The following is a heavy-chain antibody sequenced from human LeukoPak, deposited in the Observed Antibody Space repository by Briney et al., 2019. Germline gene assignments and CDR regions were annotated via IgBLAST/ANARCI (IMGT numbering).Heavy chain of an antibody. V-gene: IGHV3-7*01. CDR2: IKQEGSEI. J-gene: IGHJ6*03. CDR1: VFTFSSDW. CDR3: ARDPSSYYYYMDV. Sequence: GGSLRLSCAASVFTFSSDWTRWVRQAPGRGEESVANIKQEGSEIYYVDSVKSRCTISRDNAKNSLYLQMNSLRAEDTAVYYCARDPSSYYYYMDVWGKGTTVTVSS.